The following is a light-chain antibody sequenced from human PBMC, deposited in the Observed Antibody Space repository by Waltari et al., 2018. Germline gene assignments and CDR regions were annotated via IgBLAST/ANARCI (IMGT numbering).Light chain of an antibody. CDR3: QQYGSSPPIT. V-gene: IGKV3-20*01. CDR2: GAS. CDR1: QSVSSSY. Sequence: IVLTLSPCTPYLFPRERATLSRRPRQSVSSSYLAWYQQKPGQAPRLLIYGASSRATGIPDRFSGSGSGTDFTLTISRLEPEDFAVYYCQQYGSSPPITFGGGTKVEIK. J-gene: IGKJ4*01.